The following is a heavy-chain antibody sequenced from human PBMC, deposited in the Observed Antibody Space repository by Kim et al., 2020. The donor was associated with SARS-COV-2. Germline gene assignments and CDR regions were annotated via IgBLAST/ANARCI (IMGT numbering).Heavy chain of an antibody. D-gene: IGHD2-15*01. CDR3: ARESCSGGSCYVGG. CDR1: GGSISSYY. CDR2: IYYSGST. V-gene: IGHV4-59*01. Sequence: SQTLSLTCTVSGGSISSYYWSWIRQPPGKGLEWIGYIYYSGSTNYNPSLKSRVTISVDTSKNQFSLKLSSVTAADTAVYYCARESCSGGSCYVGGWGQGTLVTVSS. J-gene: IGHJ4*02.